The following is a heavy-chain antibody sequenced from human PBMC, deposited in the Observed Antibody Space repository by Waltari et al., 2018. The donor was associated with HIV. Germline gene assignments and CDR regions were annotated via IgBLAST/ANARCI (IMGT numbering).Heavy chain of an antibody. Sequence: EVQRVESGGGVIQPGGALRPSCVAFGSVVTNNYKSWXRXAXGKXLXWVSMAYNDCTXHXADSVXGRFSIARDNSQNTLFLQMNSLRVDDTAVYYCARWTGTYYDSWGQGTLVTVSS. V-gene: IGHV3-53*01. D-gene: IGHD3-10*01. CDR3: ARWTGTYYDS. CDR2: AYNDCTX. CDR1: GSVVTNNY. J-gene: IGHJ4*02.